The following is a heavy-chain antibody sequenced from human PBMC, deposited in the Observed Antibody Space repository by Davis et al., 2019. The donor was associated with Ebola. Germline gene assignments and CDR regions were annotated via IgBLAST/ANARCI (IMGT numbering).Heavy chain of an antibody. D-gene: IGHD4-11*01. CDR3: ARGGYSAYYYYYYGMDV. J-gene: IGHJ6*02. CDR2: INPNSGGT. Sequence: ASVKVSCKASGYTFTGYYMHWVRQAPGQGLEWMGWINPNSGGTNYAQKFQGWVTMTRDTSISTAYMELSRLRSDDTAVYYCARGGYSAYYYYYYGMDVWGQGTTVIVSS. V-gene: IGHV1-2*04. CDR1: GYTFTGYY.